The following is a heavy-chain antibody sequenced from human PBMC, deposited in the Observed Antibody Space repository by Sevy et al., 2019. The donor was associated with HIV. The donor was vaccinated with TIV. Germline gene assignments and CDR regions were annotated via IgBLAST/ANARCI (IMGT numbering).Heavy chain of an antibody. CDR3: ASDHNWDDAFDI. CDR2: IWYDGSIK. Sequence: GGSLRLSCAASGFTFNMYGMHWVRQAPGKGLEWVGQIWYDGSIKKYADSVKGRFTISRDNSKSTLYLQMNSLRGEDTAVYFCASDHNWDDAFDIWGQGTMVTVSS. J-gene: IGHJ3*02. CDR1: GFTFNMYG. V-gene: IGHV3-33*08. D-gene: IGHD1-1*01.